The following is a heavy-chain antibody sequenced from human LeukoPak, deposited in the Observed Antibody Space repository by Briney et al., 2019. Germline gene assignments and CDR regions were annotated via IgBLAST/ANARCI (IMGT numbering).Heavy chain of an antibody. J-gene: IGHJ4*02. CDR2: IYPGDSDT. Sequence: GESLKISCKGSGYSFSSYWIGWVRQMPGKGLEWMGIIYPGDSDTRYSPSFQGQVTISADKSISTAYLQWSSLKASDTAMYYCARLQDLGYSSGWYYFDYWGQGTLVTVSS. CDR3: ARLQDLGYSSGWYYFDY. D-gene: IGHD6-19*01. CDR1: GYSFSSYW. V-gene: IGHV5-51*01.